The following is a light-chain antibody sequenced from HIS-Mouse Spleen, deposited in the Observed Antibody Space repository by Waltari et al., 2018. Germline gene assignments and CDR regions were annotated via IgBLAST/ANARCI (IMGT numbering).Light chain of an antibody. CDR3: YSTDSSGNHRV. Sequence: SYELTQPPSVSVSPGQTARITCSGDALPKKYAYWYQQKSGQAPVLVIYEDSKRPPGIPERFSGSSSGTMGTLTISGAQVEDEADYYCYSTDSSGNHRVFGGGTKLTVL. V-gene: IGLV3-10*01. CDR1: ALPKKY. CDR2: EDS. J-gene: IGLJ2*01.